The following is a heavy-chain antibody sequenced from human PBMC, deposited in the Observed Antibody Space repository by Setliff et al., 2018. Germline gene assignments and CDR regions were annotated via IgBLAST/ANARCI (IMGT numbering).Heavy chain of an antibody. Sequence: SETLSLTCTVSGGSISDHFWSWIRQPPGKGLEWIGEIKHSGSTNYNPSLKSRVTISVDTSKNQFSLKLSSVTAADTAVYYCARAQTSHYYFDYWGQGTLVTVSS. CDR3: ARAQTSHYYFDY. CDR2: IKHSGST. V-gene: IGHV4-59*11. J-gene: IGHJ4*02. CDR1: GGSISDHF.